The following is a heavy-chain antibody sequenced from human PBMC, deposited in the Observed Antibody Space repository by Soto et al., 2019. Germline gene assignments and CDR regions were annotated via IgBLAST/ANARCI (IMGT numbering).Heavy chain of an antibody. V-gene: IGHV4-59*11. J-gene: IGHJ4*02. D-gene: IGHD3-16*02. Sequence: HVQLQESGPGLVKPSETLSLTCTVSGDFSSAHYWSWIRQPPGKGLEWLGYIFFTGNTKYNPSLNRLLSLSLDASKTPFLFTFTSLTPAETAVFYCSRMGGGYRFDYWGQGTLVTVSS. CDR3: SRMGGGYRFDY. CDR2: IFFTGNT. CDR1: GDFSSAHY.